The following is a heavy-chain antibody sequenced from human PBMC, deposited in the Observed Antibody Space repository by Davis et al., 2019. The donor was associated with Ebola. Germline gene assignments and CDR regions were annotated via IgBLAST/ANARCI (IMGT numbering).Heavy chain of an antibody. CDR2: IYYSGST. V-gene: IGHV4-39*07. CDR3: ARTSYDFWSGYYTGNWFDP. CDR1: GGSISSSSYY. J-gene: IGHJ5*02. D-gene: IGHD3-3*01. Sequence: SETLSLTCTVSGGSISSSSYYWGWIRQPPGKGLEWIGSIYYSGSTYYNPSLKSRVTISVDTSKNQFSLKLSSVTAADTAVYYCARTSYDFWSGYYTGNWFDPWGQGTLVTVSS.